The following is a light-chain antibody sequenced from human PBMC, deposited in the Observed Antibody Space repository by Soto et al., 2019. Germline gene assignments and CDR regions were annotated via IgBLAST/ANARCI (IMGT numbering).Light chain of an antibody. CDR1: QSISSTY. CDR3: QQYDTSSPLT. J-gene: IGKJ4*01. CDR2: GAS. Sequence: EILLTQSPGTLSLSPGESATLSCRASQSISSTYLAWCQQKPGQAPRLLIYGASSRATGIPDRFSGRGSGTDFTLTISRLQPEDFAVYYCQQYDTSSPLTFGGGTKVEIK. V-gene: IGKV3-20*01.